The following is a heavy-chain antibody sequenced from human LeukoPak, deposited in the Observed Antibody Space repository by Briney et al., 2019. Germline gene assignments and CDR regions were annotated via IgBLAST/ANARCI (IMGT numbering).Heavy chain of an antibody. Sequence: GGSLRLSCAASGFTFSTYAMNWVRQAPGKGLEWVSGISGSGGFTYYADSVKDRFTISRDNSKNTLFLQMNSLRVEDSAVYYCTRVFAYSYGDFDNWGQGTLVAVSS. CDR2: ISGSGGFT. CDR1: GFTFSTYA. D-gene: IGHD5-18*01. J-gene: IGHJ4*02. CDR3: TRVFAYSYGDFDN. V-gene: IGHV3-23*01.